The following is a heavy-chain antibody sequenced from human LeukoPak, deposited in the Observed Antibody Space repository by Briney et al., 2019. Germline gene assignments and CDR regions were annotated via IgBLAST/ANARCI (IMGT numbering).Heavy chain of an antibody. V-gene: IGHV3-53*01. CDR2: ISSEGFI. D-gene: IGHD2-2*01. J-gene: IGHJ4*02. CDR3: ARADCRSSSCYELDY. CDR1: GVAVNSYF. Sequence: PGGSLRLSCAVAGVAVNSYFMGWVRQAPGRGLEWVSLISSEGFIYYADSVKGRFTISRDNAKNSLYLQMNSLRAEDTAVYYCARADCRSSSCYELDYWGQGTLVTVSS.